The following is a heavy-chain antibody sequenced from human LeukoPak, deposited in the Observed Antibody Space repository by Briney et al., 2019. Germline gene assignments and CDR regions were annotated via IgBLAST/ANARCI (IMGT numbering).Heavy chain of an antibody. CDR2: ISWNSGSI. CDR1: GFTFDDYA. D-gene: IGHD1-7*01. J-gene: IGHJ4*02. Sequence: GGSLRLSCAASGFTFDDYAMHWVRQAPGKGLEWVSGISWNSGSIGYADSVKGRFTISRDNAKNSAYLEMNSLRAEDTAVYYCASRKTSTWNYDFWGQGTLVTVSS. CDR3: ASRKTSTWNYDF. V-gene: IGHV3-9*01.